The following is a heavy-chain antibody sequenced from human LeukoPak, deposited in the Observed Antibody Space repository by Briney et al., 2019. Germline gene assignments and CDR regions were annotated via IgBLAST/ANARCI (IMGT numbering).Heavy chain of an antibody. J-gene: IGHJ4*02. CDR2: MNPNSGNT. CDR1: GYTFTSYD. CDR3: ARVGYDSSGYYLHDY. D-gene: IGHD3-22*01. Sequence: ASVKVSCKASGYTFTSYDINWVRQATGQGLEWMGWMNPNSGNTGSAQKFQGRVSMTRNTPISTAYMELGSLRSEDTAVYYCARVGYDSSGYYLHDYWGQGTLVTVSS. V-gene: IGHV1-8*01.